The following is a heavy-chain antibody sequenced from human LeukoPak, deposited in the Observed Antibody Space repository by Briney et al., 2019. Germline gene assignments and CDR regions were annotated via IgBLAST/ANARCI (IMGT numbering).Heavy chain of an antibody. D-gene: IGHD2-15*01. CDR2: IIPIFGTA. Sequence: ASVKVSCKASGYTFTGYYMHWVRQAPGQGLEWMGGIIPIFGTANYAQKFQGRVTITADKSTSTAYMELSSLRSEDTAVYYCARDLRYCSGGSCPPGYWGQGTLVTVSS. V-gene: IGHV1-69*06. CDR1: GYTFTGYY. J-gene: IGHJ4*02. CDR3: ARDLRYCSGGSCPPGY.